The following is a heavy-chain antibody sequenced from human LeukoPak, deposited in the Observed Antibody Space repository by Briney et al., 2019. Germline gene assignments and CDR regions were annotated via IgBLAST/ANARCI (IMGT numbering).Heavy chain of an antibody. CDR1: GLTFSNYW. Sequence: PGGSLRLSCAASGLTFSNYWMHWVRQAPGKGLVWVSRINSDGSSTDYVDSVKGRFTISRDNAKNTLYLQMSSLRAEDTAVYYCARGAVSSNYWYFDLWGRGTLVTVSS. D-gene: IGHD6-19*01. J-gene: IGHJ2*01. CDR2: INSDGSST. V-gene: IGHV3-74*01. CDR3: ARGAVSSNYWYFDL.